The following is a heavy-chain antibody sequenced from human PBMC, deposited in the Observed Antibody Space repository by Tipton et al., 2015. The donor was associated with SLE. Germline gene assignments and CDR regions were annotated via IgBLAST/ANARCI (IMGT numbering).Heavy chain of an antibody. V-gene: IGHV4-59*11. Sequence: TLSLTCTVSGDSINSHYWSWIRKPPGKGVEWIGYIYYSGSTNYNPSLKSRVTISVDTSKNQFSLKLSSVTAADTAVYFCARARTWERGMVLAFDIWGQGTMVTVS. CDR3: ARARTWERGMVLAFDI. J-gene: IGHJ3*02. CDR1: GDSINSHY. CDR2: IYYSGST. D-gene: IGHD4/OR15-4a*01.